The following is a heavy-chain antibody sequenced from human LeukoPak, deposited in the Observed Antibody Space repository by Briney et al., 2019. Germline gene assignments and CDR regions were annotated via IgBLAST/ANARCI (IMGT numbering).Heavy chain of an antibody. D-gene: IGHD3-10*01. CDR3: ASNYGSGSYYNGIDY. CDR1: GFTFDDYA. CDR2: INWSGGSI. V-gene: IGHV3-20*04. J-gene: IGHJ4*02. Sequence: GGSLRLSCAASGFTFDDYAMSWVRQAPGKGLEWVSGINWSGGSIGYADSVKGRFTISRDNAKKSLYLQMNSLRAEDTALYYCASNYGSGSYYNGIDYWGQGTLVTVSS.